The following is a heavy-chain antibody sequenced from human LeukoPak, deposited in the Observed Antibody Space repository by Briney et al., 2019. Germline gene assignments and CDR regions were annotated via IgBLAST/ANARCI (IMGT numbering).Heavy chain of an antibody. CDR2: TYYRSKWYN. CDR3: AREAGGYDSSGYSDDAFDI. Sequence: SHTLSLTCAISGNSVSSNSAACNCIRQSPSRGLEWLGRTYYRSKWYNDYAVSVNSRITINPDTSNNQFSLQLNSVTPEDTAVYYCAREAGGYDSSGYSDDAFDIWGQGTMVTVFS. J-gene: IGHJ3*02. V-gene: IGHV6-1*01. CDR1: GNSVSSNSAA. D-gene: IGHD3-22*01.